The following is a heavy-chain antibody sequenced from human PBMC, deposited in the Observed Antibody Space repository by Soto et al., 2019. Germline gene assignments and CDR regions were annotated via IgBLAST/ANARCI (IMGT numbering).Heavy chain of an antibody. CDR3: AREGVSGWDKYFDY. CDR1: GLTFSSYG. Sequence: PGGSLRLSCAASGLTFSSYGMHWVRQAPGKGLEWVAVIWYDGSNKYYADSVKGRFTISRDNSKNTLYLQMNSLRAEDTAVYYCAREGVSGWDKYFDYWGQGTLVTVSS. D-gene: IGHD6-19*01. CDR2: IWYDGSNK. V-gene: IGHV3-33*01. J-gene: IGHJ4*02.